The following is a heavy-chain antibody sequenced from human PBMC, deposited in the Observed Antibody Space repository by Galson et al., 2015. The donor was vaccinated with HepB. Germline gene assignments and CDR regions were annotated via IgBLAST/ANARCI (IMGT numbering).Heavy chain of an antibody. CDR2: IPYDGSNK. CDR3: ARDPWVQQEYYFDY. D-gene: IGHD1-1*01. CDR1: GFTFSSCA. V-gene: IGHV3-30*04. Sequence: SLRLSCAASGFTFSSCAMHWVRQAPGKGLEWVAVIPYDGSNKYYADSVKCRFTISRDNSKNTLYLQMNSLRAEDTAVYYCARDPWVQQEYYFDYWGQGTLVTVSS. J-gene: IGHJ4*02.